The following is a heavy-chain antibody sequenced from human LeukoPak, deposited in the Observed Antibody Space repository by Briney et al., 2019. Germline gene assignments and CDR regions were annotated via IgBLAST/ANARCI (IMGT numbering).Heavy chain of an antibody. Sequence: GGSLRLSCAASGFSFSSYAMSWVRQAPGKGLEWVSLISGDGGSTFYADSVRGRFTISRDNTRKSLSLQMSSLRSEDTALYYCARESETSGWYDYWGQGTLVTVSS. V-gene: IGHV3-43*02. D-gene: IGHD6-19*01. CDR1: GFSFSSYA. CDR3: ARESETSGWYDY. CDR2: ISGDGGST. J-gene: IGHJ4*02.